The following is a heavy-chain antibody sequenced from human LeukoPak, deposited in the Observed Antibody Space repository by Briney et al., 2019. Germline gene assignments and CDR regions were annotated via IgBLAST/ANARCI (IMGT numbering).Heavy chain of an antibody. D-gene: IGHD4-11*01. CDR1: GGSISSYY. CDR2: IYYSGST. J-gene: IGHJ6*03. Sequence: PSETLSLTCTVSGGSISSYYWSWIRQPPGKGQEWIGYIYYSGSTNYNPSLKSRVTISVDTSKNQFSLKLSSVTAADTAVSYCARTVNGDYYYYYMDVWGKGTTVTVSS. CDR3: ARTVNGDYYYYYMDV. V-gene: IGHV4-59*01.